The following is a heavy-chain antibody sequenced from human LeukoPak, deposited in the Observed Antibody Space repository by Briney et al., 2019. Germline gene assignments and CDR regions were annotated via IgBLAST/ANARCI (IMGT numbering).Heavy chain of an antibody. J-gene: IGHJ4*02. CDR3: ARFSSGCSTSSCYLTY. Sequence: SETLSLTCSVSGGSLSSHYWSWFRQPPGKGLELIGHIHDTGSTFYNPSLRGRVTISLDTSNNQFSLKLTSMTAADTAVYYCARFSSGCSTSSCYLTYWGQGTLVTVS. CDR2: IHDTGST. D-gene: IGHD2-2*01. CDR1: GGSLSSHY. V-gene: IGHV4-59*11.